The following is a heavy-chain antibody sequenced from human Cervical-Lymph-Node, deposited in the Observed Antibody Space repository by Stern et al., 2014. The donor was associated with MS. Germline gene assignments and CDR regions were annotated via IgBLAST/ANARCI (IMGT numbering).Heavy chain of an antibody. CDR1: GYTFTNHD. Sequence: QVQLVQSGAEVRKPGASVKVSCKASGYTFTNHDINWLRQATGQGPEWMGWINPYSGNTGFAQKFQGRVTLTSNTSISTAFMDLLSLRSEDTAVYFCARGPPLPDYSHSVDYWGQGTLVTVSS. D-gene: IGHD4-11*01. CDR2: INPYSGNT. CDR3: ARGPPLPDYSHSVDY. J-gene: IGHJ4*02. V-gene: IGHV1-8*02.